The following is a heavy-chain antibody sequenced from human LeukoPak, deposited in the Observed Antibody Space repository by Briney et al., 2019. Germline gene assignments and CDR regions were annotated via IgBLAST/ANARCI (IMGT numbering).Heavy chain of an antibody. Sequence: GGSLRLSCAASGFTFSSYWMHWVRQAPGKGLVWVSRINSDGSSTSYADSVRGRFTISRDNAKNTLYLQMNSLRAEDTAVYYCARDRDYASFDYWGQGTLVTVSS. V-gene: IGHV3-74*01. CDR3: ARDRDYASFDY. D-gene: IGHD4-17*01. J-gene: IGHJ4*02. CDR2: INSDGSST. CDR1: GFTFSSYW.